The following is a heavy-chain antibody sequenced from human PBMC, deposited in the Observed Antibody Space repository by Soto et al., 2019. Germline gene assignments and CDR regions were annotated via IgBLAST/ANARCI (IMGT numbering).Heavy chain of an antibody. CDR2: IIPRLGIA. V-gene: IGHV1-69*02. D-gene: IGHD3-22*01. J-gene: IGHJ4*02. CDR3: ASRDYYVSSGYLDY. CDR1: GGTFSSYT. Sequence: QVQLVQSGAEVKKPGSSVKVSCKASGGTFSSYTISWVRQAPGQGLEWVGRIIPRLGIANYAKKFQGRVTITADKSTSTAYMDLSSPRSDDTAVYYCASRDYYVSSGYLDYLGQGTLVIVSS.